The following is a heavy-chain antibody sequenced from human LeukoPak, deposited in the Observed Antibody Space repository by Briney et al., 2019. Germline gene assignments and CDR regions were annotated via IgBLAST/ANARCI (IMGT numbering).Heavy chain of an antibody. V-gene: IGHV1-18*01. CDR2: ISAYNGAT. CDR1: GYTFNTYD. J-gene: IGHJ2*01. D-gene: IGHD5/OR15-5a*01. CDR3: ARCRASLRTPPYWYFDL. Sequence: GASVTVSCKASGYTFNTYDISWVRQAPGQGLEWMGWISAYNGATNYAQKVQGRVTMTTDTSTSTVYMELRSLRSDGTAVYYCARCRASLRTPPYWYFDLWGGGTLVTVSS.